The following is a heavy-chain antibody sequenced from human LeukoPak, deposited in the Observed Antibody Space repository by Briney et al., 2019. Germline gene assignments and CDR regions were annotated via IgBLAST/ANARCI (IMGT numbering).Heavy chain of an antibody. V-gene: IGHV3-30*03. D-gene: IGHD5-18*01. J-gene: IGHJ4*02. CDR1: GFTFSSYS. CDR2: ISYDGTKK. CDR3: ARDPGYSYGSAHFDY. Sequence: GVSLRLSCAASGFTFSSYSMNWVPQAPGRGLEWVAVISYDGTKKYYADSVKGRYTISRDTSKNTMYLQMNSLRAEDTAVYFCARDPGYSYGSAHFDYWGQGTLVTASS.